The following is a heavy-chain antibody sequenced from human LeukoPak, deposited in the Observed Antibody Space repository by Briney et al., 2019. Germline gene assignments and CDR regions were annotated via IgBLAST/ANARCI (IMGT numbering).Heavy chain of an antibody. J-gene: IGHJ4*02. CDR3: ARYQVGYFDY. CDR1: GGSISSYY. D-gene: IGHD1-26*01. V-gene: IGHV4-59*08. CDR2: IYYSGST. Sequence: PSETLSLTCTVSGGSISSYYWSWIRQPPGKGLEWIGYIYYSGSTYYNPSLKSRVTISVDTSKNQFSLKLSSVTAADTAVYYCARYQVGYFDYWGQGTLVTVSS.